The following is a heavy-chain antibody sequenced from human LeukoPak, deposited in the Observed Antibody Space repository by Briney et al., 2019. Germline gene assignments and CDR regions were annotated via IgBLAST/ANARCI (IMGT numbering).Heavy chain of an antibody. V-gene: IGHV4-30-2*01. J-gene: IGHJ4*02. Sequence: SQTLSLTCAVSGGSISSGGYSWSWIRQPPGKGLEWIGYTYHSDTTYYNPSLKSRVTISVDRSKNQFSLKLTSVTAADTAVYYCASGYGSGSYSTLNYWGQGILVTVSS. CDR1: GGSISSGGYS. CDR3: ASGYGSGSYSTLNY. D-gene: IGHD3-10*01. CDR2: TYHSDTT.